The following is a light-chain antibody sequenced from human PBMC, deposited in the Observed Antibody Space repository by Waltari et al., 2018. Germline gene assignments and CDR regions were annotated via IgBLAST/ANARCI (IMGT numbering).Light chain of an antibody. CDR1: ATDVGGYNY. CDR3: CSFTSSSTWV. J-gene: IGLJ3*02. V-gene: IGLV2-14*03. CDR2: DVS. Sequence: QSALTQPASVSGSPGQSITISCTGTATDVGGYNYVSWYQQHPGKAPKLIIFDVSSWPSGISNRFSGSKFGNTASLTISGVQPEYEADYYCCSFTSSSTWVFGGGTKLTVL.